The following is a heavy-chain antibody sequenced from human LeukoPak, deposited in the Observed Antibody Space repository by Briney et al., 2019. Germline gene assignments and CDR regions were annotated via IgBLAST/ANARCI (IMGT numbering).Heavy chain of an antibody. CDR2: ISAYNGNT. J-gene: IGHJ5*02. Sequence: GASVKVSCKASGYTFTSYGISWVRQAPGQGLEWMGWISAYNGNTNYARKLQGRVTMTTDTSTSTAYMELRSLRSDDTAVYYCARDYGGNYYNWFDPWGQGTLVTVSS. D-gene: IGHD4-23*01. CDR1: GYTFTSYG. CDR3: ARDYGGNYYNWFDP. V-gene: IGHV1-18*01.